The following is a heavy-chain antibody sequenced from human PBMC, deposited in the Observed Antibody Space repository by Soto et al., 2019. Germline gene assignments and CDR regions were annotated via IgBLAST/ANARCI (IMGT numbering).Heavy chain of an antibody. CDR3: ATGAYYDFWTGSYSYYMDV. V-gene: IGHV4-34*01. J-gene: IGHJ6*03. CDR2: INHSGTT. Sequence: SETLSLTCAVYGGSFNSYYWTWIRQPPGKGLEWIGEINHSGTTNYDPSLKSRVTMSVDTYKKQFSLKVSSVTAADTAVYYCATGAYYDFWTGSYSYYMDVWGKGTTVTV. CDR1: GGSFNSYY. D-gene: IGHD3-3*01.